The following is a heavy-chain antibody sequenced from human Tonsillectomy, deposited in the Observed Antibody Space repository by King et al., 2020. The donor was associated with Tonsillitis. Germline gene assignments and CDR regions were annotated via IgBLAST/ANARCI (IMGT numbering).Heavy chain of an antibody. CDR2: IRSKAYGGTA. J-gene: IGHJ4*02. CDR1: GFTFGDYA. CDR3: TSRIAAPGFDY. V-gene: IGHV3-49*04. D-gene: IGHD6-13*01. Sequence: VQLVESGGGLVQPGRSLRLSCTASGFTFGDYAMSWVRQAPGKGLEWVGFIRSKAYGGTAEYAASVKGRFTISRDDSKSIAYLQMNSLKTDDTAVYYCTSRIAAPGFDYWGQGTLVTVSS.